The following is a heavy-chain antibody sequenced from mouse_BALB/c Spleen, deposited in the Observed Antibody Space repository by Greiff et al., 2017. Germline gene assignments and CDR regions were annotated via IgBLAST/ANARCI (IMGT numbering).Heavy chain of an antibody. Sequence: VKLMESGPGLVAPSQSLSITCTVSGFSLTGYGVNWVRQPPGKGLEWLGMIWGDGSTDYNSALKYRLSISKDNSKSQVFLKMNSLQTDDTARYYCARSGSSYEGAMDYWGQGTSVTVSS. CDR2: IWGDGST. J-gene: IGHJ4*01. D-gene: IGHD1-1*01. V-gene: IGHV2-6-7*01. CDR1: GFSLTGYG. CDR3: ARSGSSYEGAMDY.